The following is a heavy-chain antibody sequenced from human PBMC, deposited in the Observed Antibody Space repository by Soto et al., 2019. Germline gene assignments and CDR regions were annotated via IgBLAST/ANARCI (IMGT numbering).Heavy chain of an antibody. CDR1: GDTFTANY. Sequence: ASVTVSCKACGDTFTANYLHGVRQAAGQGFEWMGWINPKRCGTKYLQQFHRRVTITSSTSLSKFYMTETRLTSDDAAVHYCPRDGSKAGGSEGIDYWGQGTLVTVSS. D-gene: IGHD1-26*01. V-gene: IGHV1-2*02. CDR3: PRDGSKAGGSEGIDY. J-gene: IGHJ4*02. CDR2: INPKRCGT.